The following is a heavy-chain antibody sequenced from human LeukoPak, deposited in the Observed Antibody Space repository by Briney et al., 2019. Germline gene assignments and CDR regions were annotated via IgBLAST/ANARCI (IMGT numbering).Heavy chain of an antibody. Sequence: SETLSLTCTVSGGFISSSSYYWGWIRQPPGKGLEWIGSIYYSGSTYYNPSLKSRVTISVDTSKNQFSLKLSSVTAADTAVYYCATIAAAVVYWGQGTLVTVSS. D-gene: IGHD6-13*01. J-gene: IGHJ4*02. V-gene: IGHV4-39*07. CDR1: GGFISSSSYY. CDR3: ATIAAAVVY. CDR2: IYYSGST.